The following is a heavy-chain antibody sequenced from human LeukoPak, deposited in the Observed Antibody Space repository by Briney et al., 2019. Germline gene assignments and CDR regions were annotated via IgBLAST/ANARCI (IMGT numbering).Heavy chain of an antibody. CDR2: INAGNGNT. D-gene: IGHD3-16*02. V-gene: IGHV1-3*01. CDR3: ARDRGSDPRVVDYVWGSYRPDYY. J-gene: IGHJ4*02. CDR1: GYTFTSYA. Sequence: GASVKVSCKASGYTFTSYAMHWVRQAPGQRLEWMGWINAGNGNTKYSQKFQGRVTITRDTSTSTAYMELRSLRSDDTAVYYCARDRGSDPRVVDYVWGSYRPDYYWGQGTLVTVSS.